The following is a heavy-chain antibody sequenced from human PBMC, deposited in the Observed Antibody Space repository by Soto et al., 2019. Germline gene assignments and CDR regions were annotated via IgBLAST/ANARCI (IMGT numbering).Heavy chain of an antibody. Sequence: SVKVSCKTSGGNFNTYALTWVRQAPGQGLEWIGGNIPMFDIKNVAQRFQGRVTLNADDSMTTAYMEMTSLRSDDTAVYYCAKEAGDHWGQGTLVTVSS. V-gene: IGHV1-69*13. CDR2: NIPMFDIK. CDR3: AKEAGDH. D-gene: IGHD3-10*01. CDR1: GGNFNTYA. J-gene: IGHJ4*02.